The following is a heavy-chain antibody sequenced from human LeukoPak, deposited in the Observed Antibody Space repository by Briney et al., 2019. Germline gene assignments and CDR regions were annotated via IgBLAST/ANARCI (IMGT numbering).Heavy chain of an antibody. D-gene: IGHD6-13*01. CDR1: GGSISSSSYY. Sequence: SETLSLTCTVSGGSISSSSYYWGWIRQPPGKGLEWIGSIYYSGSTYYNPSLKSRVTISVDTSKNQFSLKLSSVTAADTAVYYCARGGDSSTDNWFDPWGQGTLVTVSS. CDR3: ARGGDSSTDNWFDP. J-gene: IGHJ5*02. CDR2: IYYSGST. V-gene: IGHV4-39*07.